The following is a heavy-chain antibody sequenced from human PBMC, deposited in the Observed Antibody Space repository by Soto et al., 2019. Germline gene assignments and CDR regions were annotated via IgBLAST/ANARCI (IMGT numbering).Heavy chain of an antibody. CDR1: GFTFSSYA. CDR3: AKRGRGAVAFDY. V-gene: IGHV3-23*01. Sequence: EVQLLESGGGLVQPGGSLRLSCAASGFTFSSYAMSWVRQAPGKGLEWVSTISGSSGSTYYADSVRGRFTISRDNSKNTLYLQMNGPRAEDTAIYYCAKRGRGAVAFDYWGQGTLVTVSS. CDR2: ISGSSGST. J-gene: IGHJ4*02. D-gene: IGHD6-19*01.